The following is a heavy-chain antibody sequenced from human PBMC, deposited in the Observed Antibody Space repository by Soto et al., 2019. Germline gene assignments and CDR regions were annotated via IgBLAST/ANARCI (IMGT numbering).Heavy chain of an antibody. CDR1: GYTFNSYA. Sequence: QVQLVQSGAEEKKPGASVKVSCKASGYTFNSYAMHWVRQAPGQRLEWMGWINAGNGNTKYSQKFQGRVTITRDTSASTAYMELSSLRTEDTAVYYCARGITLPTPLDYWGQGTRVTVSS. V-gene: IGHV1-3*05. CDR2: INAGNGNT. CDR3: ARGITLPTPLDY. D-gene: IGHD1-20*01. J-gene: IGHJ4*02.